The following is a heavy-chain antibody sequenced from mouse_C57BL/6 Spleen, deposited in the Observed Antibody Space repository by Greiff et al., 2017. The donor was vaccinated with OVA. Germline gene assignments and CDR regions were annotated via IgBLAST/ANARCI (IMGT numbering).Heavy chain of an antibody. CDR1: GYTFTSYW. V-gene: IGHV1-55*01. D-gene: IGHD1-1*01. CDR2: IYPGGGST. J-gene: IGHJ4*01. Sequence: QVHVKQSGAELVKPGASVKMSCKASGYTFTSYWITWVKQRPGQGLEWIGDIYPGGGSTNYNEKFKSKATLTVDTSSSTAYMQLSSLTSEDSAVYYCARNYGSSYAMDYWGQGTSVTVSS. CDR3: ARNYGSSYAMDY.